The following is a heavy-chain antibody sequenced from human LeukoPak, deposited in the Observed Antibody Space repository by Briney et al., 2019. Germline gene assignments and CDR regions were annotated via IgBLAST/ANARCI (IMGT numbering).Heavy chain of an antibody. V-gene: IGHV3-30-3*01. CDR3: ARLVTAAVEYGWFDP. D-gene: IGHD6-13*01. CDR1: GFTFSSYA. J-gene: IGHJ5*02. CDR2: ISNDGSNK. Sequence: PGRSLRLSCAASGFTFSSYAMNWVRQTPGKGLEWVAIISNDGSNKNYADSVKGRFTVSRDNSKSTVSLQMDSLRDDDTAVYYCARLVTAAVEYGWFDPWGQGTLVSVSS.